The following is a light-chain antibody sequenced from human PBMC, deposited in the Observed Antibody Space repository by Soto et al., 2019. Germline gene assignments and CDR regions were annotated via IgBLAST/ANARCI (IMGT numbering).Light chain of an antibody. CDR1: QSLVHSDGNTY. CDR2: KIS. V-gene: IGKV2-24*01. J-gene: IGKJ1*01. CDR3: MQGTHLWT. Sequence: EIAMTQTPLSSPVTLGQSASISYTSSQSLVHSDGNTYLSWLQQRPGQPPRLLIYKISNRVSGVPDRFSCSGSGTEFTLKISRVEAEDVVVYYCMQGTHLWTFGQGTKVEIK.